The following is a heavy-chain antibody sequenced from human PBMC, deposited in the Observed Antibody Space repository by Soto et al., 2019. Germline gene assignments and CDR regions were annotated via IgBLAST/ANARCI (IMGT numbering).Heavy chain of an antibody. D-gene: IGHD4-4*01. CDR1: DFTFITYG. Sequence: WGSLRLSCAASDFTFITYGLHWVRQAPGKGLEWLGFVWYNGTEKYYADSVKGRFTISRDNYKNLLFLQMNSLRVEDTAVYFCARAFQRYSEYIGYFDDWRPGTLVTVT. CDR3: ARAFQRYSEYIGYFDD. V-gene: IGHV3-33*01. J-gene: IGHJ4*02. CDR2: VWYNGTEK.